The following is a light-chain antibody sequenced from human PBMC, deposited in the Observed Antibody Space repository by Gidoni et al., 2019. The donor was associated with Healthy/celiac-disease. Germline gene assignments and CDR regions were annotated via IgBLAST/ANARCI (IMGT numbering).Light chain of an antibody. CDR1: SSDVGRYNY. J-gene: IGLJ1*01. Sequence: QSALTQPSPASGSPGQSITISCTGTSSDVGRYNYVSWYQQHPGKAPKLMIYDVSNRPSGVSNRFSGSKSGNTASLTISRLQAEDEADYYCSSYTSSSTYVFGTGTKVTVL. V-gene: IGLV2-14*01. CDR3: SSYTSSSTYV. CDR2: DVS.